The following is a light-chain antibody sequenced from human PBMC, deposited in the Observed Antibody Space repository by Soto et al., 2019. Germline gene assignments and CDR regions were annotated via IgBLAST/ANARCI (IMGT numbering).Light chain of an antibody. J-gene: IGLJ3*02. Sequence: QSALTQPASLSGSPGQSITISCTGTSSDIGVYNYVSWYQHHPGKAPKVMIFEVSNRPSWVSNRFSGSKSGNTASLTISGLKAEDEADYYCTSYTNSTTWVFGGGTKLTVL. V-gene: IGLV2-14*01. CDR3: TSYTNSTTWV. CDR1: SSDIGVYNY. CDR2: EVS.